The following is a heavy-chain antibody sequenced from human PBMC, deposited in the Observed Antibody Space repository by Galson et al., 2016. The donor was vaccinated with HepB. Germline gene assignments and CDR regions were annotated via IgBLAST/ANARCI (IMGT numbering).Heavy chain of an antibody. CDR3: AKFASGTYYLDSFDY. V-gene: IGHV3-23*01. Sequence: SLRLSCAASGFTFRSYAMTWVRQAPGKGLEWVSTISGSGGSTYRADSVKGRFTISSDNSKNTVYLQMNSLRAEDTAVYYCAKFASGTYYLDSFDYWGQGTLVTVSS. D-gene: IGHD3-10*01. CDR2: ISGSGGST. CDR1: GFTFRSYA. J-gene: IGHJ4*02.